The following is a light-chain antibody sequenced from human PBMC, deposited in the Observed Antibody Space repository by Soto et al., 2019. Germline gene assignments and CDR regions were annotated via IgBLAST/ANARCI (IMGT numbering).Light chain of an antibody. J-gene: IGKJ1*01. CDR2: LGS. CDR3: MQALQTPWT. CDR1: QSLLHSNGYNY. Sequence: DIVMTQSPLSLPVTPGEPASISCTSSQSLLHSNGYNYLGWYLQKPGQSPQLLIYLGSNRASGVPDRFSGRGSGTDFTLKISRVEAEDVGVYYCMQALQTPWTFGQGTKVE. V-gene: IGKV2-28*01.